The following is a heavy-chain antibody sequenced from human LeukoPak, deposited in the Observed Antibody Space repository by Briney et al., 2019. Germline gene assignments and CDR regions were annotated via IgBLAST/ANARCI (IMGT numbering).Heavy chain of an antibody. CDR1: GYTFTSYG. Sequence: ASVKVSFKASGYTFTSYGISWVRPAPGQGLEWMGWISGHNGNTNYAQHFQGRVTMTTDTSTSTAYMELRSLRSDDTAVYYCARDGVAGGYFDYWGQGNLVTVSS. V-gene: IGHV1-18*01. J-gene: IGHJ4*02. CDR2: ISGHNGNT. CDR3: ARDGVAGGYFDY. D-gene: IGHD1-14*01.